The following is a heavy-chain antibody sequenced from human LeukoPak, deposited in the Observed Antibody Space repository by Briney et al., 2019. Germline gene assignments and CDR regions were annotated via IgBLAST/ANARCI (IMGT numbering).Heavy chain of an antibody. CDR2: INHSGTT. CDR3: ARGVRGLSY. D-gene: IGHD2-21*01. CDR1: GGSFSGYY. J-gene: IGHJ4*02. Sequence: SETLSLTCAVYGGSFSGYYWSWIRQPPGKGLEWIGEINHSGTTNYNPSLKSRVTISLDTSKNQFSLKLSSVTAADTAVYYCARGVRGLSYWGQGTLVTVPS. V-gene: IGHV4-34*01.